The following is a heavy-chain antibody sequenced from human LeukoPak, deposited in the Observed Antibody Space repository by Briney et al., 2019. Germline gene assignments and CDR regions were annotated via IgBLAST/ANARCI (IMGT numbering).Heavy chain of an antibody. CDR3: ARGQMYSSSWPPFDY. V-gene: IGHV1-69*04. Sequence: ASVKVSCKASGGTFSSYAISWVRQAPGQGLEWMGRIIPILGIANYAQKFQGRVTITADKSTSTAYMELSSLRSEDTAVYYCARGQMYSSSWPPFDYWGQGTLVTVSS. CDR2: IIPILGIA. D-gene: IGHD6-13*01. CDR1: GGTFSSYA. J-gene: IGHJ4*02.